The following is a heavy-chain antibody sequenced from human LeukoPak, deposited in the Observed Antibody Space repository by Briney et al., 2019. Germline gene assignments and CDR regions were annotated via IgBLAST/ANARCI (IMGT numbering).Heavy chain of an antibody. CDR2: ISTSGST. Sequence: SETLSLTCTVSDGSISGYYWTWIRQPAGKGLEWIGRISTSGSTNYNPSLKSRVTMSVDTSKNQFSLNLSSVTAADTAVYYCARGSARMVANPLFDYWGRGTLVTVSS. CDR3: ARGSARMVANPLFDY. D-gene: IGHD5-12*01. CDR1: DGSISGYY. J-gene: IGHJ4*02. V-gene: IGHV4-4*07.